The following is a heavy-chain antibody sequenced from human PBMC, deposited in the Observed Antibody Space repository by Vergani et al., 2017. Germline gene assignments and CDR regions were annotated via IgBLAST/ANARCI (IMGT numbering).Heavy chain of an antibody. D-gene: IGHD2-15*01. Sequence: EGQLVESGGGLAKPGGSLRLSCAASGFKFNEYIMNWVRQAPGKGLEWVSSISGSERYSFYAAVLKGRVTISRNNAENSLDLQLSNLRVDDTGVYYCVRGTKDTPAYYCLDVWGQGTTVTVSS. CDR1: GFKFNEYI. CDR3: VRGTKDTPAYYCLDV. J-gene: IGHJ6*02. V-gene: IGHV3-21*06. CDR2: ISGSERYS.